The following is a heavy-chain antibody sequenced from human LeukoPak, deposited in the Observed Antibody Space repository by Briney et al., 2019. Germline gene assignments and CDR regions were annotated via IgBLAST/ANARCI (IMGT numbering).Heavy chain of an antibody. CDR2: IYPGDSDT. J-gene: IGHJ4*02. CDR3: ARLGGSSWYYFDS. CDR1: GYSFINYW. D-gene: IGHD6-13*01. V-gene: IGHV5-51*01. Sequence: AGESLKISCKGSGYSFINYWIGWVRQMPGKGLEWMGIIYPGDSDTRYSPSFQGQVTNSADKSITTAYLQWSSLKASDTAMYYCARLGGSSWYYFDSWGQGTLVTVSS.